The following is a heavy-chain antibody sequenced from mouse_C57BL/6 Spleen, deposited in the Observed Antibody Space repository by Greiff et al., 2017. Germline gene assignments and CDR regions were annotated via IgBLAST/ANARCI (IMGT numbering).Heavy chain of an antibody. J-gene: IGHJ1*03. CDR3: ESQGTGTGYFDV. D-gene: IGHD4-1*01. CDR1: GYTFTDYY. Sequence: EVQLQQSGPELVKPGASVKISCKASGYTFTDYYMNWVKQSHGKSLEWIGDINPNNGGTSYNQKFKGKATLTVDKSSSTAYMELRSLTSEDSAVYYCESQGTGTGYFDVWGTGTTVTVSS. V-gene: IGHV1-26*01. CDR2: INPNNGGT.